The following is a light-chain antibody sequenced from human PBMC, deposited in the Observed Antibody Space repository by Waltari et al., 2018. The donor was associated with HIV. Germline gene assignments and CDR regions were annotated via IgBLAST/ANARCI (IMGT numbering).Light chain of an antibody. CDR2: KDN. Sequence: QSELTQSPSASGTPGQRIPISCSGSSSNIESNYVYWYKQFPGATPKVLISKDNERPPGVPDRISGSKSGTSASLLISGLRSDDEADYYCAVWDESLDGWLFGGGTKLTVL. CDR1: SSNIESNY. CDR3: AVWDESLDGWL. V-gene: IGLV1-47*01. J-gene: IGLJ3*02.